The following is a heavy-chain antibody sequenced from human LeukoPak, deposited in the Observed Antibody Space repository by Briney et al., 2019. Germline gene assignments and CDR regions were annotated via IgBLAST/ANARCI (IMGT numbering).Heavy chain of an antibody. CDR3: ARDYTGGWNDY. V-gene: IGHV3-21*01. D-gene: IGHD7-27*01. CDR2: ISSSSSYI. Sequence: GGSLRLSCAASGFTFSSYSMNWVRQALGKGLQWVSSISSSSSYIYYADSVKGRFTISRDNAKNSLYLQMNSLRAEDTAVYYCARDYTGGWNDYWGQGTLVTVSS. CDR1: GFTFSSYS. J-gene: IGHJ4*02.